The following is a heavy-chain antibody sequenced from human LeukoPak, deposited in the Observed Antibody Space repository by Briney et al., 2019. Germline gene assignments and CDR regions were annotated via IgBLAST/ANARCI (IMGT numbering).Heavy chain of an antibody. V-gene: IGHV4-34*01. CDR1: GGSFSGYY. J-gene: IGHJ4*02. Sequence: SETLSLTCAVYGGSFSGYYWSWIRQPPGKGLEWIGEINHSGSTNYNPSLKSRVTISVDTSKNQFSLKLSSVTAADTAVYYCARGAVAGRLYYFDYWGQGTLVTVSS. CDR3: ARGAVAGRLYYFDY. D-gene: IGHD2-15*01. CDR2: INHSGST.